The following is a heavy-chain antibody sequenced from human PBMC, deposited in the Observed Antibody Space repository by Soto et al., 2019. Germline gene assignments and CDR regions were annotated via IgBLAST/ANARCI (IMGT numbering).Heavy chain of an antibody. D-gene: IGHD1-26*01. J-gene: IGHJ6*02. CDR1: GFTFNSYT. CDR3: ARGENYYYYGVDV. CDR2: ISSSSTI. V-gene: IGHV3-48*02. Sequence: PGGSLRLSCAASGFTFNSYTMDWVRQAPGKGLEWLSYISSSSTIYYADSVKGRFTISRDNAKNSLYLQMSSLRDEDTAVYYCARGENYYYYGVDVWGQGTTVTVSS.